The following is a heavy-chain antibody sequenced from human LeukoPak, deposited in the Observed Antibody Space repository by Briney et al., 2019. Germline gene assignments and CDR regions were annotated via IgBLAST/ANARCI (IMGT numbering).Heavy chain of an antibody. CDR3: ARGQENYYDSSGYYQLFDY. V-gene: IGHV4-34*01. J-gene: IGHJ4*02. Sequence: PSETLSLTCAVYGGSFSGYYWSWIRQPPGKGLEWIGEINHSGSTNYNPSLKSRVTISVDTSKNQFSLKLSSVTAADTAVYYCARGQENYYDSSGYYQLFDYWGQGTLVTVSS. D-gene: IGHD3-22*01. CDR2: INHSGST. CDR1: GGSFSGYY.